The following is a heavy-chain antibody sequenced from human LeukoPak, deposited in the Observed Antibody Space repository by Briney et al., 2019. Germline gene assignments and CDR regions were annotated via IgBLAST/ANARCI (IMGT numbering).Heavy chain of an antibody. CDR2: IYTSGST. Sequence: SETLSLTCAVSGGSISSSSYYWGWIRQPAGKGLEWIGRIYTSGSTYYNPSLKSRVTISVDTSKNQFSLKVSSVSAAGAAVYYCARAGGELYCGGDCYRRWGQGTLVTVSS. V-gene: IGHV4-61*02. D-gene: IGHD2-21*01. CDR3: ARAGGELYCGGDCYRR. J-gene: IGHJ4*02. CDR1: GGSISSSSYY.